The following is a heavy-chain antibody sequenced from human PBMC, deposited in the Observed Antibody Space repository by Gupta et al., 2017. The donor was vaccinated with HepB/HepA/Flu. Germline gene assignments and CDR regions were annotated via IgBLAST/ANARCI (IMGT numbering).Heavy chain of an antibody. CDR2: ITSSGTTK. Sequence: EVQLVESGGGLAQPGGSLRLTCEGSGFTFSSYEMNWVRQAPGKGLEWLSYITSSGTTKHYADSVKGRFTISRDNDKNSLYLQMNSLRDDDTAVYYCARWGMGYGDYKEYWGQGTLVTVSS. CDR1: GFTFSSYE. V-gene: IGHV3-48*03. CDR3: ARWGMGYGDYKEY. J-gene: IGHJ4*02. D-gene: IGHD4-17*01.